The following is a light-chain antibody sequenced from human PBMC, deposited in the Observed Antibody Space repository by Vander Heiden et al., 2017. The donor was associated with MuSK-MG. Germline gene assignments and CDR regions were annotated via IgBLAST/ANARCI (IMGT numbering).Light chain of an antibody. Sequence: QSVLTPPPSVSGAPGQRVTISCTGTNSNIGAGYDVHWYQQVPGKAPKLLMFQNADRPSGVPDRFSGSNSGTSASLAITGLQAEDEADYYCQSYDSSLSAYVFGTGTKVTVL. CDR3: QSYDSSLSAYV. V-gene: IGLV1-40*01. J-gene: IGLJ1*01. CDR2: QNA. CDR1: NSNIGAGYD.